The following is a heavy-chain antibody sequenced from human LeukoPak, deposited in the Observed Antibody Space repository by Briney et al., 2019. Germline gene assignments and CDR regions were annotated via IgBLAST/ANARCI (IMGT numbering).Heavy chain of an antibody. D-gene: IGHD6-19*01. V-gene: IGHV3-74*01. CDR3: ANLAVAGILDY. J-gene: IGHJ4*02. CDR2: INSDGGST. Sequence: PGGSLRLSCTASGFTFSSYWMHWVRQAPGKGLVWVSRINSDGGSTSYADSVKGRFTISRDNAKNTLYLQMNSLRAEDTAVYYCANLAVAGILDYWGQGTLVTVSS. CDR1: GFTFSSYW.